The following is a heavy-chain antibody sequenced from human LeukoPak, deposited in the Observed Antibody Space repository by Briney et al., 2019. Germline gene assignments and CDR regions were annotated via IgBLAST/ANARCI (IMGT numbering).Heavy chain of an antibody. V-gene: IGHV3-66*01. D-gene: IGHD3-9*01. J-gene: IGHJ3*02. CDR3: ARGLVIIAEGAFDI. CDR1: GFTVSSNY. CDR2: IYSGGST. Sequence: PGGSLRLSCAASGFTVSSNYTSWVRQAPGKGLEWVSVIYSGGSTYYADSVKGRFTISRDNSKNTLYIQMNSLRAEDTAVYYCARGLVIIAEGAFDIWGQGTMVTVSS.